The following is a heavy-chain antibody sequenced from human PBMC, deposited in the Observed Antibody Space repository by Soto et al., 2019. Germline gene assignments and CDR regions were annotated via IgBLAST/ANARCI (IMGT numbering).Heavy chain of an antibody. CDR3: ASRITGSPNYYYGMDV. J-gene: IGHJ6*02. V-gene: IGHV1-69*05. Sequence: QVQLVQSGAEVKKPGSSVKVSCKASGGTFSSYAINWVRQAPGHGLEWMGGIIPIFGTADYARKFQGRVTITPDESTTTADMELSSLRSGDTAVYSCASRITGSPNYYYGMDVGGQGTTFTVSS. D-gene: IGHD1-20*01. CDR2: IIPIFGTA. CDR1: GGTFSSYA.